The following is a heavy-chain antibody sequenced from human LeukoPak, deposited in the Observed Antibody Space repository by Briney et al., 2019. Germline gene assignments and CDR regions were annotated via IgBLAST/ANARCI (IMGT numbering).Heavy chain of an antibody. J-gene: IGHJ4*02. V-gene: IGHV4-39*01. CDR1: VGSISSSSYY. Sequence: SETLSLTCTVSVGSISSSSYYWGWIRQPPGKGLEWIGSIYYSGSTYYNPSLKNRVTISVDTSKNQFSLKLSSVTAADTAVYYCARLLWFGEFVFDYWGQGTLVTVSS. CDR2: IYYSGST. CDR3: ARLLWFGEFVFDY. D-gene: IGHD3-10*01.